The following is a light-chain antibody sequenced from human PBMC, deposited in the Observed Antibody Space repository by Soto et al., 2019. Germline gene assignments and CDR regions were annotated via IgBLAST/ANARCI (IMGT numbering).Light chain of an antibody. CDR3: AVWDDSLNGWV. CDR1: SSNIGSNT. CDR2: SND. J-gene: IGLJ3*02. Sequence: QSVLTQAPSASGTPGQRVTISCSGSSSNIGSNTVNWYQQLPGTAPKVLIYSNDQRPSGVPDRFSGSKSGTSASLAIGGLQSEDEDDYYCAVWDDSLNGWVFGGGTKVTVL. V-gene: IGLV1-44*01.